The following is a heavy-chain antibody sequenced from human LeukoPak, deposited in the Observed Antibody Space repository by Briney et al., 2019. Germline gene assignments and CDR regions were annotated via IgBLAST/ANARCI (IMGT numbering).Heavy chain of an antibody. V-gene: IGHV3-21*01. D-gene: IGHD2-15*01. CDR1: GFTFSSYS. Sequence: GGSLRLSCAASGFTFSSYSMNWVRQAPGKGLEWVSSISSSSSYIYYADSVKGRFTISRDNARNSLYLQMNSLRAEDTAVYYCAREVSGYCSGGSCYSPQAHAFDIWGQGTMVTVSS. CDR2: ISSSSSYI. CDR3: AREVSGYCSGGSCYSPQAHAFDI. J-gene: IGHJ3*02.